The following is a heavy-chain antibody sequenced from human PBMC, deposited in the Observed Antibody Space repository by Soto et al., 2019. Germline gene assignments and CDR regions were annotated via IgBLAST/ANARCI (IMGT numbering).Heavy chain of an antibody. CDR1: GLTFGRYT. CDR2: ISTLSNYI. J-gene: IGHJ4*02. Sequence: GSLRLSCAASGLTFGRYTMNWVRQAPGKGLEWVSAISTLSNYIFYADSVKGRFTISRDNAKNSLYLQMYSLRVEYTAVYYCATALDTAMITSDYWGQGTLVTVSS. D-gene: IGHD5-18*01. V-gene: IGHV3-21*01. CDR3: ATALDTAMITSDY.